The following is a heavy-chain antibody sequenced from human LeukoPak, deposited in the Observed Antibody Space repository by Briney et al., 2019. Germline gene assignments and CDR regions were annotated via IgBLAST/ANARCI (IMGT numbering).Heavy chain of an antibody. CDR2: INPSGGST. D-gene: IGHD3-10*01. CDR3: ARVRRSSYGSGNVYYYYGMDV. CDR1: GYTFTSYY. V-gene: IGHV1-46*01. J-gene: IGHJ6*02. Sequence: ASVKVSCKASGYTFTSYYMHWVRQAPGQGLEWMGIINPSGGSTSYAQKFQGRVTMTTDTSTSTAYMELRSLRSDDTAVYYCARVRRSSYGSGNVYYYYGMDVWGQGTTVTVSS.